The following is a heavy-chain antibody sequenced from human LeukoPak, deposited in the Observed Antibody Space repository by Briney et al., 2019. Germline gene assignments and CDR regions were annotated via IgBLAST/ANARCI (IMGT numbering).Heavy chain of an antibody. J-gene: IGHJ6*03. Sequence: NPSETLSLTCAVYGGSFSGYYWSWIRQPPGKGLEWIGSIYRSGSTYYNPSLKSRVTMSVETSKNQFSLKLSSVTATDTAVYYCERHRGLVAGSSRYYYMDVWGKGTTVTVSS. D-gene: IGHD3-10*01. CDR3: ERHRGLVAGSSRYYYMDV. CDR2: IYRSGST. CDR1: GGSFSGYY. V-gene: IGHV4-34*01.